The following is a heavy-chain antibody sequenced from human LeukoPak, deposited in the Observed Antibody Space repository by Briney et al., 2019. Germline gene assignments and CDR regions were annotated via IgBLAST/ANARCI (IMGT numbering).Heavy chain of an antibody. CDR3: ARESHYYDSSGDFQH. CDR1: GYTFTSYG. V-gene: IGHV1-18*01. J-gene: IGHJ1*01. D-gene: IGHD3-22*01. Sequence: ASVKVSCKASGYTFTSYGISWVRQAPGQGLEWMGWISDYNDNTNYAQKLQGRVTMTTDTSTSTAYMELRSLRSDDTAVYYCARESHYYDSSGDFQHWGQGTLVTVSS. CDR2: ISDYNDNT.